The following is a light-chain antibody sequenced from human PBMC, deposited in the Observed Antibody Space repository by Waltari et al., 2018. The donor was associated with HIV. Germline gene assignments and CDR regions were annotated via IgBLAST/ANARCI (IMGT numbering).Light chain of an antibody. CDR1: QSVLYNSNSKNY. J-gene: IGKJ1*01. CDR3: HQYYTTPWA. CDR2: WAS. V-gene: IGKV4-1*01. Sequence: DIVLTQSPDSLAVSLGERATINCKASQSVLYNSNSKNYLSWYQQRPGQPPKLLIYWASTRESGVPDRFSGSASWTDCTLTISGLQAEDVAVYYCHQYYTTPWAFGQGTKVEIK.